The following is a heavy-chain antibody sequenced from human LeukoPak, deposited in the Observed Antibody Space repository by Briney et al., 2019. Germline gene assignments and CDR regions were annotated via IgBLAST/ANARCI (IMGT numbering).Heavy chain of an antibody. CDR3: AKGLGGRCTNGVCFYFDY. J-gene: IGHJ4*02. D-gene: IGHD2-8*01. CDR2: IYTDDTI. Sequence: GGSLRLSCVVSEFTVSGNQMSWVRQAPGKGLEWVSVIYTDDTIAYADSVKGRFTIFRDNSKNTLYLQMNSLRAEDTAVYYCAKGLGGRCTNGVCFYFDYWGQGTLVIVSS. CDR1: EFTVSGNQ. V-gene: IGHV3-53*01.